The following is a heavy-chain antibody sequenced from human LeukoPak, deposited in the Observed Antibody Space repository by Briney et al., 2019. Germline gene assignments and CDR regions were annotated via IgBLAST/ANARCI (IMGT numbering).Heavy chain of an antibody. CDR2: INSDGSST. J-gene: IGHJ3*02. V-gene: IGHV3-74*01. D-gene: IGHD4-17*01. CDR3: ARYITVTDAFDI. CDR1: GFTFSSYW. Sequence: PEGSLRLSCAASGFTFSSYWMHWVRQAPGKGLVWVSRINSDGSSTSYADSVKGRFTISRDNAKNTLYLQMNSLRAEDTAVYYCARYITVTDAFDIWGQGTMVTVSS.